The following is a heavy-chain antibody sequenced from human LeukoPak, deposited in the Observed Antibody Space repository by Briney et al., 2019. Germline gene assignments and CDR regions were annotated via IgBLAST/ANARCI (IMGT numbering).Heavy chain of an antibody. CDR3: ASGGYSYGYGGWFDP. CDR1: GYTFTSYG. Sequence: ASVKVSCKASGYTFTSYGISWVRQAPGQGLEWIGWISAYNGNTNYAQKLQGRVTMTTDTSTSTAYMELRSLRSDDTAVYYCASGGYSYGYGGWFDPWGQGTLVTVSS. J-gene: IGHJ5*02. CDR2: ISAYNGNT. D-gene: IGHD5-18*01. V-gene: IGHV1-18*01.